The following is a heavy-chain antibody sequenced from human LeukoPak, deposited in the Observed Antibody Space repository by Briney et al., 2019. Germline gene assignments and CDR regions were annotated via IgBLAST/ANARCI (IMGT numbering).Heavy chain of an antibody. Sequence: SETLSLTCTVSGGSIHSYWSWIRQPAGKGLEWIGRISGSGTITYNPALQSRLTISIDTSKNQFSLKLMSVTAADTAVYYCARISDYYDSSGYPNWFDPWGQGTLVTVSS. CDR1: GGSIHSY. CDR2: ISGSGTI. J-gene: IGHJ5*02. D-gene: IGHD3-22*01. V-gene: IGHV4-4*07. CDR3: ARISDYYDSSGYPNWFDP.